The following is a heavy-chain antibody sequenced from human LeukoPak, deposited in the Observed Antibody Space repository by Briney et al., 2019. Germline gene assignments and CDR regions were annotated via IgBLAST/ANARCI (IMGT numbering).Heavy chain of an antibody. CDR1: GFTFSSYS. V-gene: IGHV3-21*01. D-gene: IGHD2-2*01. CDR3: ARDLVPAAISGDWFDP. J-gene: IGHJ5*02. CDR2: ISSSSSYI. Sequence: PGGSLRLSCAASGFTFSSYSMNWVRQAPGEGLEWVSSISSSSSYIYYADSVKGRFTISRDNAKNSLYLQMNSLRAEDTAVYYCARDLVPAAISGDWFDPWGQGTLVTVSS.